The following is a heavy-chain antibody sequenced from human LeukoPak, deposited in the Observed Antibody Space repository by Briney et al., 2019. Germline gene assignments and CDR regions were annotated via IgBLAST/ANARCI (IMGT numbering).Heavy chain of an antibody. CDR1: GFTFDDYA. CDR2: ISWNSGSI. D-gene: IGHD4-17*01. J-gene: IGHJ4*02. CDR3: TRAPHGDYFDY. Sequence: PGGSLRLSCAASGFTFDDYAMHWVRQAPGKGLEWVSGISWNSGSIGYADSVKGRFTISRDNARNSLYLQMNSLRAGDTAVYYCTRAPHGDYFDYWGQGTLVTASS. V-gene: IGHV3-9*01.